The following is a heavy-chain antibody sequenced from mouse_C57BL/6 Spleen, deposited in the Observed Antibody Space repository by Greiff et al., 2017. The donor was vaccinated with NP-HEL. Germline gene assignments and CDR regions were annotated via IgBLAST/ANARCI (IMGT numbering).Heavy chain of an antibody. V-gene: IGHV14-2*01. CDR3: ARSAWFAY. Sequence: EVQLQQSGAELVKPGASVKLSCTASGFNIKDYYMHWVKQRTEQGLEWIGRIDPEDGETKYATKFQGKATITADTSSNTAYLQLSSLRSEDTAVYYCARSAWFAYWGQGTLVTVSA. CDR1: GFNIKDYY. CDR2: IDPEDGET. J-gene: IGHJ3*01.